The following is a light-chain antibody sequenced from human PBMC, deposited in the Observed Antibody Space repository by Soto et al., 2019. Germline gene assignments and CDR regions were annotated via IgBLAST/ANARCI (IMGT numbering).Light chain of an antibody. Sequence: DTVLTQSPGTLSLSPGERATLSCRASQSVTSTYLAWYQHRPGQAPRLLIYGASTRATGIPDRFSGSGSGTEFTLTISRLEPEDFVVYYCQQYAYPPWTFGHGTKVEIK. CDR2: GAS. CDR1: QSVTSTY. J-gene: IGKJ1*01. V-gene: IGKV3-20*01. CDR3: QQYAYPPWT.